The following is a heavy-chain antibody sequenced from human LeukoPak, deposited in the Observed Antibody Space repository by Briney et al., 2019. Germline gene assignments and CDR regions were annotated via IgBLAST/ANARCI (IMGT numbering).Heavy chain of an antibody. V-gene: IGHV3-48*03. J-gene: IGHJ6*04. CDR2: ISSSGSTI. D-gene: IGHD3-10*02. CDR3: AELGITMIGGV. Sequence: PGGSLRLSCATSGFTFSSHDMNWVRQAPGKGLEWVSYISSSGSTIYYADSVKGRFTISRDNAKNSLYLQMNSLRAEDTAVYYCAELGITMIGGVWGKGTTVTISS. CDR1: GFTFSSHD.